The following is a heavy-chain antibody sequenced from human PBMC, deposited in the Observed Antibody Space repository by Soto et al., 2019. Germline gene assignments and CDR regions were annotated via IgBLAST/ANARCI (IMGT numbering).Heavy chain of an antibody. V-gene: IGHV4-59*01. CDR3: AKYRRTDAEGYTFDY. CDR2: VYYNGVT. CDR1: GGSMSGYY. D-gene: IGHD2-15*01. Sequence: WETLSLTCTVSGGSMSGYYWTWLRQPPGKGLEWIGYVYYNGVTNYNPSLKGRVTVAVDTSKNQFSLKLNSVTAADTAIYFCAKYRRTDAEGYTFDYWGQGALVTVSS. J-gene: IGHJ4*02.